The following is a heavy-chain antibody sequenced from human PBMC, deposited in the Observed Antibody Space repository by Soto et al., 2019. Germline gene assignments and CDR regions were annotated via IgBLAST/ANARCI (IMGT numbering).Heavy chain of an antibody. D-gene: IGHD3-3*01. CDR2: INPSGGST. J-gene: IGHJ6*03. Sequence: QVQLVQSGAEVKKPGASVKVSRKASGYTFTSYYMHWVRQAPGQGLEWMGIINPSGGSTSYAQKFQGRVTMTRDTSTSTVYMELSSLRSEDTAVYYCARDFGHDFWSGYYSGPYMDVWGKGTTVTVSS. V-gene: IGHV1-46*03. CDR3: ARDFGHDFWSGYYSGPYMDV. CDR1: GYTFTSYY.